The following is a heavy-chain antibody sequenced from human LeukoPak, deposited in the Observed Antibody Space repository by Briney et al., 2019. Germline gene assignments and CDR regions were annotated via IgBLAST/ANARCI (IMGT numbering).Heavy chain of an antibody. J-gene: IGHJ6*02. CDR1: GFSFSSYG. CDR2: IWYDGSNK. D-gene: IGHD3-22*01. V-gene: IGHV3-33*01. Sequence: GGSLRLSCAASGFSFSSYGMHWVRQPPGKGLEWVAVIWYDGSNKYYADSVKGRFTISRDNSKNTLYLQMNGLRAEDTAVYYCARKNYYDSTGYSNYYDGMDVWGQGSTVTVSS. CDR3: ARKNYYDSTGYSNYYDGMDV.